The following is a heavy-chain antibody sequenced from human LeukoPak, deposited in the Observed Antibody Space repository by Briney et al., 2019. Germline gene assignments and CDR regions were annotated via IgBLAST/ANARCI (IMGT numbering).Heavy chain of an antibody. CDR2: ISRDGAGT. D-gene: IGHD3-10*01. Sequence: GGSLRLSCSASGFSFSSSAMHWVRQAPGKGLEYVSAISRDGAGTYYADSVKDRVTISRDNSKNTLYLQMSSLTPEDTAVYYCVKGVQGVRGSNSWEYFQHWGQGTLVTVSS. CDR1: GFSFSSSA. CDR3: VKGVQGVRGSNSWEYFQH. V-gene: IGHV3-64D*06. J-gene: IGHJ1*01.